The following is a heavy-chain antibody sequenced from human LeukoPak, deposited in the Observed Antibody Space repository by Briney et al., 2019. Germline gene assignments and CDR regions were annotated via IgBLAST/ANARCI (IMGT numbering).Heavy chain of an antibody. CDR1: GYTLTELS. D-gene: IGHD3-10*01. CDR2: FDPEDGET. Sequence: ASVKVSCTVSGYTLTELSMHWVRQAPGKGLEWMGGFDPEDGETIYAQKFQGRVTMTEDTSTDTAYMELSSLRSEDTAVYYCATKPYSITMVRGVPRGKCYGMDVWGRGTTVTVSS. V-gene: IGHV1-24*01. CDR3: ATKPYSITMVRGVPRGKCYGMDV. J-gene: IGHJ6*02.